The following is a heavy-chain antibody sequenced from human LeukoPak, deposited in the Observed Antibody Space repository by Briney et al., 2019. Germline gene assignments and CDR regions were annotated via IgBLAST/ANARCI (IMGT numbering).Heavy chain of an antibody. CDR2: IIPIFGTA. V-gene: IGHV1-69*05. CDR3: AKISLTGYYTDDAFDI. D-gene: IGHD3-9*01. J-gene: IGHJ3*02. CDR1: GGTFSSYV. Sequence: SVKVSCMASGGTFSSYVISGVRQAPGQELAWMGGIIPIFGTANYAQKFQGRVTITTDESTSTAYMELSSLRSEDTAVYYCAKISLTGYYTDDAFDIWGQGTMVTVSS.